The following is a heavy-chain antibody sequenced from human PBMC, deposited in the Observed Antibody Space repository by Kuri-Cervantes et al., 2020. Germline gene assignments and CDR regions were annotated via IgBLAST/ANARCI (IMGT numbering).Heavy chain of an antibody. CDR2: ISYDGSNK. CDR3: ARGRWIQLWARKYYFDF. Sequence: GESMKISCAASGFTFSSYAMRWVRQAPGKGLEWVAVISYDGSNKYYADSVKGRFTISRDNSKSTLYLQMNSLRAEDMAVYYCARGRWIQLWARKYYFDFWGQGTLVTVSS. CDR1: GFTFSSYA. V-gene: IGHV3-30-3*01. J-gene: IGHJ4*02. D-gene: IGHD5-18*01.